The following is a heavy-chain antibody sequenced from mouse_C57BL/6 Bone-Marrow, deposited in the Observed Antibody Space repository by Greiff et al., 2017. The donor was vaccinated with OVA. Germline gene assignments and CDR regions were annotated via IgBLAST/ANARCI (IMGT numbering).Heavy chain of an antibody. D-gene: IGHD1-1*01. CDR1: GYTFTSYW. Sequence: QVQLQQPGAELVKPGASVKLSCKASGYTFTSYWMHWVKQRPGQGLEWIGMIHPNSGSTNYNEKFKSKATLTVDKSSSTAYMQLSGLTSEDSAVYDGARRKGEYYGSSPYFDVWGTGTTVTVAS. V-gene: IGHV1-64*01. CDR2: IHPNSGST. CDR3: ARRKGEYYGSSPYFDV. J-gene: IGHJ1*03.